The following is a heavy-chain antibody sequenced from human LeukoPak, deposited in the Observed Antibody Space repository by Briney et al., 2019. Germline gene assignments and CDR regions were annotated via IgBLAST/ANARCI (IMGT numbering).Heavy chain of an antibody. J-gene: IGHJ4*02. CDR2: ISWDGGST. CDR3: ARAYSRESGYDFVFEN. Sequence: GGSLRLSCAASGLTFDDYTMHWVRQAPGKGLEWVSLISWDGGSTYYADSVKGRFTISRDNSKNTVYLEMNSLRAEDTAVYYCARAYSRESGYDFVFENWGQGTLVSVSS. V-gene: IGHV3-43*01. CDR1: GLTFDDYT. D-gene: IGHD5-12*01.